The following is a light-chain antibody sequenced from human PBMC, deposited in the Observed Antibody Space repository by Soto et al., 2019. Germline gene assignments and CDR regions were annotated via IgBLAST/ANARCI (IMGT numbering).Light chain of an antibody. J-gene: IGKJ1*01. CDR3: QQYNSYSRT. CDR1: QTISSH. V-gene: IGKV1-39*01. Sequence: DIQMTQSPSSLSASVGDRVIITCRASQTISSHLNWYQQKPGKAPNLLVYAASSLQSGVPSRFTGSGSGTDFTLTISSLQPEDFATYYCQQYNSYSRTLGQGTKVDIK. CDR2: AAS.